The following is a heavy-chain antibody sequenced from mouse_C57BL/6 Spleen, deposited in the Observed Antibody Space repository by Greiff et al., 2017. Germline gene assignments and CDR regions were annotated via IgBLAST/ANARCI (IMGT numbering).Heavy chain of an antibody. D-gene: IGHD1-1*01. CDR2: IYPRSGNT. CDR3: ARERNYYGSSLWYFDV. J-gene: IGHJ1*03. Sequence: VQLQQSGAELARPGASVKLSCKASGYTFTSYGISWVKQRTGQGLEWIGEIYPRSGNTYYNEKFKGKATLTADKSSSTAYMELRSLTSEDSAVYFCARERNYYGSSLWYFDVWGTGTTVTVSS. CDR1: GYTFTSYG. V-gene: IGHV1-81*01.